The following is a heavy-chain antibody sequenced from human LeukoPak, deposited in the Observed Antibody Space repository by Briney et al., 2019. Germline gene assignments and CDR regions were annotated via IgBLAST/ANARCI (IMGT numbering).Heavy chain of an antibody. D-gene: IGHD5-24*01. CDR2: IYTSGST. V-gene: IGHV4-61*02. J-gene: IGHJ4*02. Sequence: SETLSLTCTVSGGSISSGSYFWSWIRQPAGKGLEWIGRIYTSGSTNYNPSLKSRVTISVDTSKNQFSLKLSSVTAADTAVYYCARGRRDGYNLEYFDKWGQGTLVTVSS. CDR3: ARGRRDGYNLEYFDK. CDR1: GGSISSGSYF.